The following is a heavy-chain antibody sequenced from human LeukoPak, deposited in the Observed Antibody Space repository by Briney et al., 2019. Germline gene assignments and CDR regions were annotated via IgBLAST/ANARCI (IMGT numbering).Heavy chain of an antibody. CDR3: ARESGFGELFPYAFDI. CDR2: FGDSGGST. Sequence: GGSLRLSCVASGFTFNNYAMSWVRRAPGKGLEWISAFGDSGGSTYYADSVRGRFTISRDYSRNTVYLQMNSLRAEDTAVYYCARESGFGELFPYAFDIWGQGTVVTVSS. D-gene: IGHD3-10*01. V-gene: IGHV3-23*01. CDR1: GFTFNNYA. J-gene: IGHJ3*02.